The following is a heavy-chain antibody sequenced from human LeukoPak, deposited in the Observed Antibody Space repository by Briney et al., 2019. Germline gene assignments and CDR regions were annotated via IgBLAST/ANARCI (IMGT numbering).Heavy chain of an antibody. CDR3: AREGCSGGSCYFSPNDAFDI. Sequence: SETLSLTCTVSGVTISRYYWSWFRQPPGTGLERIGHNYYSGSTNYNPSLKSRVTISVDTSKHQISLKLSSVTAADTAVYYCAREGCSGGSCYFSPNDAFDIWGQGTMVTVSS. J-gene: IGHJ3*02. V-gene: IGHV4-59*01. CDR1: GVTISRYY. D-gene: IGHD2-15*01. CDR2: NYYSGST.